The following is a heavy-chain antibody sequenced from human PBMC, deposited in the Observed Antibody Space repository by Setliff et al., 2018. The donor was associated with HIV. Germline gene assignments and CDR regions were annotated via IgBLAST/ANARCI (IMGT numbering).Heavy chain of an antibody. CDR1: GGSISSYY. CDR3: ARGGAYGSGSRRGGRWLDP. D-gene: IGHD3-10*01. CDR2: IHYSGKT. Sequence: SETLSLTCTVSGGSISSYYWSWIRQPPGKGLEWIGYIHYSGKTNYNPSLKSRVTISADTSKNQFSLKLSSVTAADTAVYYCARGGAYGSGSRRGGRWLDPWGQGTLVTVS. J-gene: IGHJ5*02. V-gene: IGHV4-59*08.